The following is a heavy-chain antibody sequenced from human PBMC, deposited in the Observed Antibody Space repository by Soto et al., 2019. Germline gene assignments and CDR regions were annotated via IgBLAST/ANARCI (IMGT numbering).Heavy chain of an antibody. J-gene: IGHJ6*02. CDR1: GFTFSDSY. CDR3: ARVSWREKYGMDV. Sequence: GGSLRLSCAASGFTFSDSYMSWIRQAPGKGLEWISYITFSGNTVYYADSLKGRFTISRDNAKDSLYLQMNRLRAEDTAVYYCARVSWREKYGMDVWGQGTTVTVSS. V-gene: IGHV3-11*01. CDR2: ITFSGNTV.